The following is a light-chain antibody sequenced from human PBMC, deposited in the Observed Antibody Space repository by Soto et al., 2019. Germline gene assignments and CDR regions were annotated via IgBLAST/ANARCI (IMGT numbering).Light chain of an antibody. CDR1: QSVSNNY. J-gene: IGKJ5*01. CDR3: QQYTGPPTT. Sequence: EIVLTQSPGTVSLSPGERATLSCRASQSVSNNYLAWYQQKPGQAPRLLIYGASNRATGIPDRFSGSGSGTDFTLTISRLEPEDSAVYFCQQYTGPPTTFGQGTRLDIK. CDR2: GAS. V-gene: IGKV3-20*01.